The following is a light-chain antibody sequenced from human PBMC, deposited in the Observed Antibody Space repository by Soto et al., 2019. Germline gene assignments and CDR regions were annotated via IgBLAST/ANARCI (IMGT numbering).Light chain of an antibody. CDR1: QSVSNKY. J-gene: IGKJ1*01. V-gene: IGKV3-20*01. Sequence: EIVFTQSPGTLSLSPGERANLSCRASQSVSNKYLALYLQKPGQSPRLLIYDVSSRATGIPDRFSGSGSGTDFTLTISRLEPEDFAVYYCQQYGNSPAFGQGTKVDIK. CDR2: DVS. CDR3: QQYGNSPA.